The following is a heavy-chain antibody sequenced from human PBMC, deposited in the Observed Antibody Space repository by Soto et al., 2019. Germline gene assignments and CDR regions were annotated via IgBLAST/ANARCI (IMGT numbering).Heavy chain of an antibody. J-gene: IGHJ6*03. V-gene: IGHV1-69*08. CDR2: IIPIFGMA. D-gene: IGHD2-2*01. CDR3: AREEAQYQLLHSYYYMDV. Sequence: QVQLVQSGAEVKKPGSSEKVSCKASRGTFSSYTINWVRQAPGQGLEWMGRIIPIFGMANYAQKFQGRVTITADESTSTAYMQLSSLRSEDTGLYYCAREEAQYQLLHSYYYMDVWGTGTTVTVSS. CDR1: RGTFSSYT.